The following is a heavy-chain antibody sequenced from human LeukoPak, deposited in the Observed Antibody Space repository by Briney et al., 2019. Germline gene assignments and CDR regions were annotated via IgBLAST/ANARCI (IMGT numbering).Heavy chain of an antibody. J-gene: IGHJ6*02. CDR1: GGSISSSSYY. Sequence: SETLSLTCTVSGGSISSSSYYWGWIRQPPGKGLEWIGSIYYSGSTYYNPSLKSRVTISVDTSKNQFSLKLSSVTAADTAVYYCARISGYCSSTSCYENYYYGMDVWGQGTTVTVSS. D-gene: IGHD2-2*01. CDR3: ARISGYCSSTSCYENYYYGMDV. V-gene: IGHV4-39*07. CDR2: IYYSGST.